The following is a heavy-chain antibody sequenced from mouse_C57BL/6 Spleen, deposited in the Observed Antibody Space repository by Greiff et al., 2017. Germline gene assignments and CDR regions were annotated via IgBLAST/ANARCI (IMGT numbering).Heavy chain of an antibody. Sequence: EVQLQQSGAELVRPGASVKLSCTASGFNIKDDYMHWVKQRPEQGLEWIGWIDPENGDTEYASKFQGKATITADTSSNTAYLQLSSLTSEDTAVXYCTTGYSDYWGQGTTLTVSS. CDR3: TTGYSDY. CDR1: GFNIKDDY. J-gene: IGHJ2*01. V-gene: IGHV14-4*01. CDR2: IDPENGDT.